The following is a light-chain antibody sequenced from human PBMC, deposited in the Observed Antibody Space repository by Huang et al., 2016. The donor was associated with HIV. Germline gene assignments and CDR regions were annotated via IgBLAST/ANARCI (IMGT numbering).Light chain of an antibody. J-gene: IGKJ2*01. Sequence: DIQMTQSPSTLSASVGDRVTITCRASQSIPNYVAWYQQKPGKVPKVLIYRASSLASGVPSRFSGSGSGAEFTLTISSLQPDDFATYYCQQYNSYAYTFGQGTKLEIK. CDR1: QSIPNY. V-gene: IGKV1-5*03. CDR3: QQYNSYAYT. CDR2: RAS.